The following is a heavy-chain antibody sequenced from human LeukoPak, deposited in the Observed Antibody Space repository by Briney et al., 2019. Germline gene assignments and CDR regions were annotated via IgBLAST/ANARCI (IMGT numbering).Heavy chain of an antibody. CDR3: AREQWLDY. V-gene: IGHV3-66*01. J-gene: IGHJ4*02. CDR2: IYSGGST. CDR1: GTTVSSHY. Sequence: GGSLRLSCAVSGTTVSSHYMSWVRQAPGKGLEWVSVIYSGGSTYYADSEKGRFTISRDNSRNTLYLQMNILRAEDTAIYYCAREQWLDYWGQGTLVTVSS. D-gene: IGHD6-19*01.